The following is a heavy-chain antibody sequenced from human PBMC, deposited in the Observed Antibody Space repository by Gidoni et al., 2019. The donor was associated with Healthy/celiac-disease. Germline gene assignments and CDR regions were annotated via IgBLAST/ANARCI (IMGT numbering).Heavy chain of an antibody. CDR3: ANEGRAVAGTGGVGRYYYYYGMDV. V-gene: IGHV3-23*01. D-gene: IGHD6-19*01. J-gene: IGHJ6*02. CDR2: ISGSGGST. Sequence: EVQLLESGGGLVQPGGSLRLSCAASGFTFSSYAMSWVRQAPGKGLEWVSAISGSGGSTYYADSVKGRFTISRDNSKNTLYLQMNSLRAEDTAVYYCANEGRAVAGTGGVGRYYYYYGMDVWGQGTTVTVSS. CDR1: GFTFSSYA.